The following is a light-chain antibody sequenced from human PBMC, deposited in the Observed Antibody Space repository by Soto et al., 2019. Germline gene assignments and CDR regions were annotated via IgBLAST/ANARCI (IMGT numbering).Light chain of an antibody. V-gene: IGLV2-11*01. Sequence: QSVLTQPRSVSGSPGQSVTISCTGTSSDVGGYNYVSGYQQHPGKAPKLMIYDVSKRPSGVPDRFSGSKSGNTASLTIAGLQAEDEADYYCCSYAGGYTYVFGTGTKLTVL. J-gene: IGLJ1*01. CDR3: CSYAGGYTYV. CDR1: SSDVGGYNY. CDR2: DVS.